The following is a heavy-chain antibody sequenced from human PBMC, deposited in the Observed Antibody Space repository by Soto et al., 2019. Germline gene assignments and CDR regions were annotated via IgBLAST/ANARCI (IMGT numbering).Heavy chain of an antibody. V-gene: IGHV3-21*01. CDR2: ISSNSAYI. CDR3: TRDASRDSSARGWFDP. CDR1: GDTFRSFT. J-gene: IGHJ5*02. Sequence: GGALGLSCAASGDTFRSFTMNWVRQAPGKGLEWVSTISSNSAYIYYTDALRGRFTISRDNAKNSLHLQMNSLRAEDTAVYYCTRDASRDSSARGWFDPWGPGTLVTVS. D-gene: IGHD6-13*01.